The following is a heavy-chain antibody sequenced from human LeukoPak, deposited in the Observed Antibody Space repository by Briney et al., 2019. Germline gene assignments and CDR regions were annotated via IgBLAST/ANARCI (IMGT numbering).Heavy chain of an antibody. CDR2: IYYSGST. J-gene: IGHJ4*02. Sequence: PSETLSLTCTVSGGSISSYYWSWIRQPPGKGLEWIGYIYYSGSTYYNPSLKSRVTISVDTSKNQFSLKLSSVTAADTAVYYCAREKATVTTVFDYWGQGTLVTVSS. V-gene: IGHV4-59*12. CDR3: AREKATVTTVFDY. D-gene: IGHD4-17*01. CDR1: GGSISSYY.